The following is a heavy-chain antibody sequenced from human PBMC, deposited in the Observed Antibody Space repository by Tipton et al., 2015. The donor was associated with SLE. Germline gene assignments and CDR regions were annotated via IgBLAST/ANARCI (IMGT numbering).Heavy chain of an antibody. CDR3: ARDQIGLLVHGAFDI. CDR2: ISSSSSYI. CDR1: GFTFSSYS. V-gene: IGHV3-21*01. D-gene: IGHD6-13*01. J-gene: IGHJ3*02. Sequence: GSLRLSCAASGFTFSSYSMNWVRQAPGKGLEWVSSISSSSSYIYYADSVKGRFTISRDNAKNSLYLQMNSLRAEDTAVYYCARDQIGLLVHGAFDIWGQGTMVTVSS.